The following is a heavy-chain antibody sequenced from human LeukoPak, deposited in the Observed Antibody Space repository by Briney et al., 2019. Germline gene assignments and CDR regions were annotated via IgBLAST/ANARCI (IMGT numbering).Heavy chain of an antibody. CDR2: IYSGGST. V-gene: IGHV3-66*01. J-gene: IGHJ3*02. CDR3: ARLAAADGYNHAFDI. D-gene: IGHD5-24*01. Sequence: TGGSLRLSCAASGFTVSSNYMTWVRQAPGKGLEWVSIIYSGGSTYYADSVKGRFTISGDNSKNTLYLQMNSLRAEDTAVYYCARLAAADGYNHAFDIWGLGTVVAVSS. CDR1: GFTVSSNY.